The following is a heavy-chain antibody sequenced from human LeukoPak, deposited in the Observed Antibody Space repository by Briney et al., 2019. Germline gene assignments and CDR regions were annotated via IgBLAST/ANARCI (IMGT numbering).Heavy chain of an antibody. V-gene: IGHV1-2*02. J-gene: IGHJ4*02. CDR1: GYTFTGYY. CDR2: INPNSGGT. D-gene: IGHD3-10*01. CDR3: ARANYGSGSSAFDY. Sequence: ASVKVSCNASGYTFTGYYMHWVRQASGQGLEWMGWINPNSGGTNYAQKFQGRVTMTRDTSISTAYMELSRLRSDDTAVYYCARANYGSGSSAFDYWGQGTLVTVSS.